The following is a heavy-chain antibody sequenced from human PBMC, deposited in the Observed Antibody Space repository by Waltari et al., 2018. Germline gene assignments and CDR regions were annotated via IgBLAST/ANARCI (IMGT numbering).Heavy chain of an antibody. D-gene: IGHD2-21*02. J-gene: IGHJ4*02. CDR2: MRAKSDGGTL. Sequence: EGKRGEGGGAGGKPGESLRLSGVASGFNFIDAWMTWVRQAPGKGLVWVGPMRAKSDGGTLHYASPVKGSFIVSRDDSHNTFYLQMRSLKTEDTAFYYCTTILVVTAQDSWGPGTLVIVSS. V-gene: IGHV3-15*02. CDR3: TTILVVTAQDS. CDR1: GFNFIDAW.